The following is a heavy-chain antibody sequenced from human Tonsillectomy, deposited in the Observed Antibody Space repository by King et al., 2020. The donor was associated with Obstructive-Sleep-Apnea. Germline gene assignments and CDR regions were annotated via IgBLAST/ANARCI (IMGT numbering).Heavy chain of an antibody. Sequence: VQLVESGGGLVQPGGSLRLSCAASGFTFSSYAMSWVRQAPGKGLEWVSAIRSSGGSTYSADSVKGRFTLSRDNSKNTLYMQMNSLRAEDTAVDYCAKSPSSGWGDGFDYWGQGTLVTVSS. CDR3: AKSPSSGWGDGFDY. D-gene: IGHD6-19*01. J-gene: IGHJ4*02. CDR2: IRSSGGST. CDR1: GFTFSSYA. V-gene: IGHV3-23*04.